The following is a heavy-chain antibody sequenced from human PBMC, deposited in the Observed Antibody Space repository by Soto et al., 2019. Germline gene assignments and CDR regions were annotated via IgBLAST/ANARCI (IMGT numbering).Heavy chain of an antibody. CDR1: GGSFSGYY. CDR3: ARDKITGLFDY. V-gene: IGHV4-34*01. CDR2: INHSGST. D-gene: IGHD2-8*02. Sequence: QVQLQQWGAGLLKPSETLSLTCAVYGGSFSGYYWTWIRQPPGTGLEWIGEINHSGSTNYNPSLKRXVTISVDTSKNQFSLKLTSVPAADTAVYYCARDKITGLFDYWGQGTLVTVSS. J-gene: IGHJ4*02.